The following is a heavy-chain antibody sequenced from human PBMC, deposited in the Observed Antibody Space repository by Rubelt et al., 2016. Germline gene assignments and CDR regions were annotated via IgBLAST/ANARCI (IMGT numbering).Heavy chain of an antibody. V-gene: IGHV4-59*08. J-gene: IGHJ4*02. CDR3: ARHGGYSSSWYEGYFDY. CDR1: GGSISSYY. CDR2: IYYSGST. Sequence: QVQLQESGPGLVEPSETLSLTCTVSGGSISSYYWSWIRQPPGKGLEWIGYIYYSGSTYYNPSLKSRVTISVYKSKNQFSLKLSSGTAADTAVYYCARHGGYSSSWYEGYFDYWGQGTLVTVSS. D-gene: IGHD6-13*01.